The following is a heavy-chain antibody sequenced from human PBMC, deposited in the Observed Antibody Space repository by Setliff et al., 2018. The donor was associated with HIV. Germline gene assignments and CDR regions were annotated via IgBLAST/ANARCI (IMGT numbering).Heavy chain of an antibody. Sequence: ASVKVSCKASGYTFTGHYIHWVRQAPGQGLEWMGWSNPNSGATHYAQKFQGRVTMTRDTSISTAYMELSRLSSDDTAVYYCARDAQEMSIVATIFVYYYYYMDVWGKGTTVTVSS. D-gene: IGHD5-12*01. J-gene: IGHJ6*03. CDR1: GYTFTGHY. CDR3: ARDAQEMSIVATIFVYYYYYMDV. V-gene: IGHV1-2*02. CDR2: SNPNSGAT.